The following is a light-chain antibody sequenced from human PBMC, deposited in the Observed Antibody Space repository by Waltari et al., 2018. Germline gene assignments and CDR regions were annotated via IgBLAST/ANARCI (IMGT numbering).Light chain of an antibody. V-gene: IGLV2-23*02. CDR3: CSYAGSSTWV. CDR2: DVS. J-gene: IGLJ3*02. Sequence: QSALTQPASVSGSPGQSITISCTGTSSDVGNYNLVSWYQQHPGKAPKLMIYDVSKRPSGVSYRFSGSKSGNTASLTISGLQAEEEADYYCCSYAGSSTWVFGGGTKLTVL. CDR1: SSDVGNYNL.